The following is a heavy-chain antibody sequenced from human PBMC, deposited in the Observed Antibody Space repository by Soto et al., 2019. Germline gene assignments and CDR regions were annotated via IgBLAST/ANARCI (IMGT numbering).Heavy chain of an antibody. CDR3: ARDKGKYQLPFGMDV. CDR2: IWYDGSNK. Sequence: QVQLVESGGGVVQPGRSLRLSCAASGFTFSSYGMHWVRQAPGKGLEWVAVIWYDGSNKYYADSVKGGFTISRDNSKNTLYQQMNSLRAEDMAVYYSARDKGKYQLPFGMDVWGQGTMVTVSS. CDR1: GFTFSSYG. J-gene: IGHJ6*02. D-gene: IGHD2-2*01. V-gene: IGHV3-33*01.